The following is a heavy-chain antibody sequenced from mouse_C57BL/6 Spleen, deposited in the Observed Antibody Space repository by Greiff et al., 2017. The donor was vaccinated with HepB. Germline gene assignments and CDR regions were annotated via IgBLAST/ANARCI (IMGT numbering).Heavy chain of an antibody. D-gene: IGHD1-1*01. V-gene: IGHV3-6*01. CDR1: GYSITSGYY. J-gene: IGHJ3*01. CDR3: ARDLYD. CDR2: ISYDGSN. Sequence: ESGPGLVKPSPSLSLTCSVTGYSITSGYYWNWIRQFPGNKLEWMGYISYDGSNNYNPSLKNRISITRDTSKNQFFLKLNAVTTEDTATYYCARDLYDWGQGTLVTVAA.